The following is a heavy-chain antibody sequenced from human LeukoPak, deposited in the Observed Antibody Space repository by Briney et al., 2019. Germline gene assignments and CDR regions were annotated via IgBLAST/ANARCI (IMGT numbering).Heavy chain of an antibody. CDR3: ARDRYSGYGGFGAFDI. CDR1: GGSISSGGYS. D-gene: IGHD5-12*01. CDR2: IYYRGST. Sequence: PSETLSLTCAVSGGSISSGGYSWSWIRQPPGKGLEWIGFIYYRGSTNYNPSLESRVTISVDTSKNRFSLKLSSVTAADTAVYYCARDRYSGYGGFGAFDIWGQGTMVTVSS. V-gene: IGHV4-61*08. J-gene: IGHJ3*02.